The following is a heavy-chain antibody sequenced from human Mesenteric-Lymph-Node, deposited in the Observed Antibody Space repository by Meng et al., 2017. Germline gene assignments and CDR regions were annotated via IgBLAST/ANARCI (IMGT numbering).Heavy chain of an antibody. Sequence: QVPLQQLCHRLVQPSLTLHLPYVISGEMFLSDIAAVDLISPSPSRGLEFLGRTFDRSKLSNEYAVSVKSRITINPDTSKNQFFLQLNSVTPQDTAVYYCARGYGPIHSEYNFDYWGQGTLVTVSS. CDR3: ARGYGPIHSEYNFDY. CDR2: TFDRSKLSN. CDR1: GEMFLSDIAA. J-gene: IGHJ4*02. V-gene: IGHV6-1*01. D-gene: IGHD1-26*01.